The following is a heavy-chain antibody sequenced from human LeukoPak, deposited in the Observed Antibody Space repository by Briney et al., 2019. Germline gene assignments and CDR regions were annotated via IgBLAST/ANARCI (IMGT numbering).Heavy chain of an antibody. D-gene: IGHD4-23*01. CDR2: IDNSGSAT. CDR1: GFIFTDHY. V-gene: IGHV3-11*01. CDR3: ARGATPFDYGGNSVY. J-gene: IGHJ4*02. Sequence: GGSLRLSCAASGFIFTDHYMTWIRQTPGKGLEWLSYIDNSGSATYYVDSVKGRFTISRDNTKKSLYLQMNNLRAEDTAVYYCARGATPFDYGGNSVYWGQGTLVTVSS.